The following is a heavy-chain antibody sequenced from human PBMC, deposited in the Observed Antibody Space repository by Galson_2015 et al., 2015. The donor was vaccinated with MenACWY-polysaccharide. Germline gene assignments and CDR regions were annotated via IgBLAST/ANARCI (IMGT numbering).Heavy chain of an antibody. CDR2: IHSRGST. Sequence: TLSLTCSVSGGSISTGSSYWSWIRQPAGKGLEWIGRIHSRGSTDYSPSLKSRVTISTDTSWNQLSLKLGYVTAADTAVYYCARSLGYSDSAFDNGRDVDRRFDPWGQGTLVTVSS. CDR1: GGSISTGSSY. J-gene: IGHJ5*02. V-gene: IGHV4-61*02. D-gene: IGHD5-12*01. CDR3: ARSLGYSDSAFDNGRDVDRRFDP.